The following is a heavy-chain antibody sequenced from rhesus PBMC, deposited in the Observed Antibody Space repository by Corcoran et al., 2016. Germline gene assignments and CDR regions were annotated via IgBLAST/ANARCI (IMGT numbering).Heavy chain of an antibody. J-gene: IGHJ4*01. CDR2: ISYSGST. D-gene: IGHD2-15*01. Sequence: QVQLQESGPGLVKASETLSLTCAVSGGSISSSYYYWSWIRQAPGKALEWSGYISYSGSTSYNPSLKSRVTMSRDTSRNHFSLNLNSVTAADTAVYYCAKRGLYYSNTYYFDYWGQGVLVTVSS. CDR1: GGSISSSYYY. V-gene: IGHV4-122*02. CDR3: AKRGLYYSNTYYFDY.